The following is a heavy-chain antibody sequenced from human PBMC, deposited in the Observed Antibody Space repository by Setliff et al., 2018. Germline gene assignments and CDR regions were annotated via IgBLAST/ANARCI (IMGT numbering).Heavy chain of an antibody. CDR1: GGSIRSYY. Sequence: TSETLSLTCTVSGGSIRSYYWSWIRQPPGKGLEWIGYIYYSGSTNYNPSLKSRVTISVDTSKNQFSLKLSSVTAADTAVYYCASFPHHDYGDYGAYYYYYYMDVWGKGTTVTVSS. CDR3: ASFPHHDYGDYGAYYYYYYMDV. V-gene: IGHV4-59*08. D-gene: IGHD4-17*01. CDR2: IYYSGST. J-gene: IGHJ6*03.